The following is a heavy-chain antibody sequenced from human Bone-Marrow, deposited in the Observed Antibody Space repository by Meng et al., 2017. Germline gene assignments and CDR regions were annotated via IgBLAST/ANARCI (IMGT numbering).Heavy chain of an antibody. Sequence: GESLKISCAASGFTFSSYAMSWVRQAPGKGLEWVSAISGSGGSTYYADSVKGRFTISRDNSKNTLYLQMNSLRAEDTAVYYCAKDLDLTGVTNAFDIWGQGTMVTVSS. D-gene: IGHD7-27*01. CDR2: ISGSGGST. CDR1: GFTFSSYA. V-gene: IGHV3-23*01. CDR3: AKDLDLTGVTNAFDI. J-gene: IGHJ3*02.